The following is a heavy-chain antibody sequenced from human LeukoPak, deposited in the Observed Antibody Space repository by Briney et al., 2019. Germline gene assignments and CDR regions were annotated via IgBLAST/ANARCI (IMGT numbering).Heavy chain of an antibody. V-gene: IGHV4-39*07. CDR1: GGSISSSSYY. Sequence: PSETLSLTCTVSGGSISSSSYYWGWIRQPPGKGLEWIGSIYYSGSTYYNPSLKSRVTISVDTSKNQFSLKLSSVTAADTAVYYCARVNGDYVWGSPSYYFDYWGQGTLVTVSS. CDR3: ARVNGDYVWGSPSYYFDY. CDR2: IYYSGST. D-gene: IGHD3-16*01. J-gene: IGHJ4*02.